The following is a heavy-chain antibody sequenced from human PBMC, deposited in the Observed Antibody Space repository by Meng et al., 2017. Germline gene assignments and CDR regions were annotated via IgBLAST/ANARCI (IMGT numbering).Heavy chain of an antibody. D-gene: IGHD6-19*01. Sequence: GESLKISCAASGFTFSSYSMNWVRQAPGKGLEWVSSISSSSSYIYYADSVKGRFTISRDNAKNSLYLQMNSLRAEDTAVYYCARDIRGIAVAAGQGWFDPWGQGTLVTVSS. J-gene: IGHJ5*02. V-gene: IGHV3-21*01. CDR3: ARDIRGIAVAAGQGWFDP. CDR2: ISSSSSYI. CDR1: GFTFSSYS.